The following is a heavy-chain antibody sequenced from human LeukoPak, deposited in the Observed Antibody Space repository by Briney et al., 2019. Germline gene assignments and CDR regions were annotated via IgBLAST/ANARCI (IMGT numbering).Heavy chain of an antibody. CDR3: ATDPAHSSGWYYFDY. Sequence: GASVKVPCKVSGYTLTELSMHWVRQAPGKGLEWMGGFDPEDGETIYAQKFQGRVTMTEDTSTDTAYMELSSLRSEDTAVYYCATDPAHSSGWYYFDYWGQGTLVTVSS. J-gene: IGHJ4*02. CDR2: FDPEDGET. D-gene: IGHD6-19*01. V-gene: IGHV1-24*01. CDR1: GYTLTELS.